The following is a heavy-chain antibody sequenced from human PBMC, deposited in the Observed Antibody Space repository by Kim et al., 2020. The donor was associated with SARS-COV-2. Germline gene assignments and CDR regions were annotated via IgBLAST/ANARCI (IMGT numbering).Heavy chain of an antibody. J-gene: IGHJ4*02. V-gene: IGHV3-23*01. CDR2: ISGSGGST. D-gene: IGHD3-22*01. CDR1: GFTFSSYA. Sequence: GGSLRLSCAASGFTFSSYAMSWVRQAPGKGLEWVSAISGSGGSTYYADSVKGRFTISRDNSKNTLYLQMNSLRAEDTAVYYCANYDSSGYYYFYWGQGTLVTVSS. CDR3: ANYDSSGYYYFY.